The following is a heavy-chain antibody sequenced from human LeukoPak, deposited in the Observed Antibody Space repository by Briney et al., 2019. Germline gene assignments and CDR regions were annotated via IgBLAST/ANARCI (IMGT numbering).Heavy chain of an antibody. Sequence: ASVKVSCKASGGTFSSYAISWVRQAPGQGLEWMGKINLSGGSTTYAQKFQGRVTMTRDTSTSTVYMELSSLSSEDTAVYYCARDYVDDIPMIKDYWSQGTLVTVSS. D-gene: IGHD2-8*01. CDR2: INLSGGST. CDR3: ARDYVDDIPMIKDY. J-gene: IGHJ4*02. CDR1: GGTFSSYA. V-gene: IGHV1-46*01.